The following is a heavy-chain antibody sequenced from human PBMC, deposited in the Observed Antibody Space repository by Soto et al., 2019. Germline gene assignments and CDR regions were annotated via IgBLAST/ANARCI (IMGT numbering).Heavy chain of an antibody. CDR1: GGSISSYY. D-gene: IGHD6-19*01. Sequence: PSETLSLTCTVSGGSISSYYWSWIRQPPGKGLEWIGYIYYSGSTSYNPSLKSRVTISVDTSKNQFSLKLSSVTAADTAVYYCARDQYSSGWLDYWGQGTPVTVSS. CDR2: IYYSGST. CDR3: ARDQYSSGWLDY. J-gene: IGHJ4*02. V-gene: IGHV4-59*01.